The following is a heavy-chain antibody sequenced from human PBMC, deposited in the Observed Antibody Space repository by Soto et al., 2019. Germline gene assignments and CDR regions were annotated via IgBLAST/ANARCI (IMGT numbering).Heavy chain of an antibody. D-gene: IGHD2-2*01. V-gene: IGHV4-59*08. Sequence: SETLSLTCTVSGGSISSYYWSWIRQPPGKGLEWIGYIYYSGSTNYNPSLKSRVTISLDTSKNQFSLKLSSVTAADTAVYYCARLAWDIVVVPAAMLFDYWGQGTLVTVSS. CDR1: GGSISSYY. J-gene: IGHJ4*02. CDR2: IYYSGST. CDR3: ARLAWDIVVVPAAMLFDY.